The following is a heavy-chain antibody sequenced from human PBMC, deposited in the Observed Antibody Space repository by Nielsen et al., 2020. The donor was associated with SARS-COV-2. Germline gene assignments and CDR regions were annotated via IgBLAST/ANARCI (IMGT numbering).Heavy chain of an antibody. Sequence: GGSLRLSCEASGFNFHNYGMHWVRQVAGKGLEWVAIVSRDGSDTFYVDSVKGRFTISRDNSKNTVYLQMNSLRPEDTAVYHCAKDVWSGAHQIGPDYWGQGTLVTVSS. V-gene: IGHV3-30*02. D-gene: IGHD3-3*01. J-gene: IGHJ4*02. CDR3: AKDVWSGAHQIGPDY. CDR2: VSRDGSDT. CDR1: GFNFHNYG.